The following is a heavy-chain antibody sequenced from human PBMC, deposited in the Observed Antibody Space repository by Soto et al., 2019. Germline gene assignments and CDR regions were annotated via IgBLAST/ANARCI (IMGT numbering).Heavy chain of an antibody. CDR3: ARDSGSYWNP. CDR1: GYTFTSYA. CDR2: LNAGNGNT. Sequence: GASVKVSCKASGYTFTSYAMHWVRQAPGQRLECMGWLNAGNGNTKYSQKFQGRVTITRATSASTAYMELSSLRSEDTAVYYCARDSGSYWNPWGQGTLVTVSS. D-gene: IGHD1-26*01. J-gene: IGHJ5*02. V-gene: IGHV1-3*01.